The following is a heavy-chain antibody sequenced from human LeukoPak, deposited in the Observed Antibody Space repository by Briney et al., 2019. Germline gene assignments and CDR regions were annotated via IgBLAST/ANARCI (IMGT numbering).Heavy chain of an antibody. Sequence: PSGTLSLTCTVSDYSISSGYYWGWSRQPPGKGVEWIGSIYHSGSPYYNPSLKSRVTISVDTSKTQFSLKLSSVTAADTAVYYCARVINDYSNYLSALDIWGQGTMVTVSS. J-gene: IGHJ3*02. V-gene: IGHV4-38-2*02. CDR2: IYHSGSP. D-gene: IGHD4-11*01. CDR3: ARVINDYSNYLSALDI. CDR1: DYSISSGYY.